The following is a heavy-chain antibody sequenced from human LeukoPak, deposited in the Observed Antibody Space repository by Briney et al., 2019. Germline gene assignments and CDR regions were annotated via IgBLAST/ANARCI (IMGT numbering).Heavy chain of an antibody. CDR1: GYTFTSYA. CDR2: INAGNGNT. CDR3: AGEIAEGVPWYYYYGMDV. Sequence: ASVKVSCKASGYTFTSYAMHWVRQAPGQRLEWMGWINAGNGNTKYSQKFQGRVTITRDTSASTAYMELSSLRSEDTAVYYCAGEIAEGVPWYYYYGMDVWGQGTTVTVS. J-gene: IGHJ6*02. V-gene: IGHV1-3*01.